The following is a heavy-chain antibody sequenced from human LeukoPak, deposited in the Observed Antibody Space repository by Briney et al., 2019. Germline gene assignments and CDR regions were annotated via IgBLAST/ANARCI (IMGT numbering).Heavy chain of an antibody. CDR1: GYTLTELS. J-gene: IGHJ4*02. D-gene: IGHD4-11*01. V-gene: IGHV1-24*01. Sequence: GASVKVSCKVSGYTLTELSMHWVRQAPGQGLEWMGGFDPEDGETIYAQKFQGRVTMTEDTSTDTAYMELSSLRSEDTAVYYCARNSGTVTTGSIWAVTRSLKYWGQGTLVTVSS. CDR3: ARNSGTVTTGSIWAVTRSLKY. CDR2: FDPEDGET.